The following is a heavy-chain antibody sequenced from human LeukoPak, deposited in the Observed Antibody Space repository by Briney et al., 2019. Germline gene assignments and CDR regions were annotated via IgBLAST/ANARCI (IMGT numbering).Heavy chain of an antibody. CDR3: AKARWEPNFDY. CDR1: GFTFDDYA. V-gene: IGHV3-43*02. CDR2: INENGDIA. D-gene: IGHD1-26*01. J-gene: IGHJ4*02. Sequence: GGSLRLSCAASGFTFDDYAMHWVRRGPGKSLEWVSLINENGDIAYYGDSVRGRFTVSRDNAKNSLYLQMNSLTTEDTALYYCAKARWEPNFDYWGQGTLVTVSS.